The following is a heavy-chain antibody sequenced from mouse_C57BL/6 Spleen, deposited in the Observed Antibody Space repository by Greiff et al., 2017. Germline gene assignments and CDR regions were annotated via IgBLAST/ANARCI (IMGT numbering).Heavy chain of an antibody. CDR1: GYTFTSYW. V-gene: IGHV1-64*01. CDR3: ARSNYSNLHYYAMDY. Sequence: QVQLKQPGAELVKPGASVKLSCKASGYTFTSYWMHWVKQRPGQGLEWIGMIHPNSGSTNYNEKFKSKATLTVDKSSSTAYMQLSSLTSEDSAVYYCARSNYSNLHYYAMDYWGQGTSVTVSS. CDR2: IHPNSGST. J-gene: IGHJ4*01. D-gene: IGHD2-5*01.